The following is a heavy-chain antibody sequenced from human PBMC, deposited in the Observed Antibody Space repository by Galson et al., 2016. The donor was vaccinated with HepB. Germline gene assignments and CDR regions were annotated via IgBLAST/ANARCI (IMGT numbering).Heavy chain of an antibody. D-gene: IGHD6-13*01. CDR3: VREAQQLVSDS. J-gene: IGHJ5*01. Sequence: SETLSLTCAVSGASISSSDWWSWVRQAPGKGLEWIGEIYHSGITNYNPSLKSRVTISVDIPKNLFSLRLGSVTAADTAVYFCVREAQQLVSDSWSQGTLVTVSS. CDR2: IYHSGIT. CDR1: GASISSSDW. V-gene: IGHV4-4*02.